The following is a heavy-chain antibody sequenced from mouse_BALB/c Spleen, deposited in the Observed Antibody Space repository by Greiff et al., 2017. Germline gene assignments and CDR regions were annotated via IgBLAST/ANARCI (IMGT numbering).Heavy chain of an antibody. CDR3: ARYYYGSIYAMDY. CDR2: IWAGGST. CDR1: GFSLTSYG. Sequence: VKLQESGPGLVAPSQSLSITCTVSGFSLTSYGVHWVRQPPGKGLEWLGVIWAGGSTNYNSALMSRLSISKDNSKSQVFLKMNSLQTDDTAMYYCARYYYGSIYAMDYWGQGTSVTVSS. J-gene: IGHJ4*01. V-gene: IGHV2-9*02. D-gene: IGHD1-1*01.